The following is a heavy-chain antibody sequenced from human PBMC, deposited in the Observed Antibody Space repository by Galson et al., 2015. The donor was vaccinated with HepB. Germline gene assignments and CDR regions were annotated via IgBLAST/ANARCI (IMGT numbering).Heavy chain of an antibody. V-gene: IGHV3-30-3*01. CDR1: GFIFNTYS. J-gene: IGHJ4*02. Sequence: SMRLSCAAYGFIFNTYSMHWVRQAPGKGLEWVAALTSAGDKEYYAESVTGRFSISRDNSKKILYLQINSLRTEDTAVYYCARDAMGRGSGSYSAFDYWGQGTLVTVSS. D-gene: IGHD1-26*01. CDR3: ARDAMGRGSGSYSAFDY. CDR2: LTSAGDKE.